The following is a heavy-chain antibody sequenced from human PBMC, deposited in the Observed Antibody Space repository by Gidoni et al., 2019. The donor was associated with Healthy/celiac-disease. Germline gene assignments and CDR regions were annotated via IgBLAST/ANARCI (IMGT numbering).Heavy chain of an antibody. D-gene: IGHD1-26*01. Sequence: EVQLVESGGGLVQPGRSLRLSCAASGFTFDDYAMHWVRQAPGKGLEWVSGISWNSGSIGYADSVKGRFTISRDNAKNSLYLQMNSLRAEDTALYYCAKGFSGTPRGWFDPWGQGTLVTVSS. J-gene: IGHJ5*02. V-gene: IGHV3-9*01. CDR2: ISWNSGSI. CDR1: GFTFDDYA. CDR3: AKGFSGTPRGWFDP.